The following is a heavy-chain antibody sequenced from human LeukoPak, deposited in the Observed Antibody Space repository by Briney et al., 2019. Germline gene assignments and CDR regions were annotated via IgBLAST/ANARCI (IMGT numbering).Heavy chain of an antibody. CDR2: ISSSGGTI. V-gene: IGHV3-48*03. J-gene: IGHJ3*02. Sequence: GGSLRLSCAASGFTFSSYEMNWVRQAPGKGLEWVSYISSSGGTIYYADSVKGRFTISRDNAKNSLYLQMNSLRAEDTAVYYCAIKGMGFASVVVVRDHDAFDIWGQGTMVTVSS. CDR3: AIKGMGFASVVVVRDHDAFDI. CDR1: GFTFSSYE. D-gene: IGHD3-22*01.